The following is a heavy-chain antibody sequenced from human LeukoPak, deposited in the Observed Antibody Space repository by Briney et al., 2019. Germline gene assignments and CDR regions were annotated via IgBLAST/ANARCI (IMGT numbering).Heavy chain of an antibody. V-gene: IGHV1-18*01. J-gene: IGHJ4*02. CDR1: GYTFTSYG. D-gene: IGHD2-2*01. CDR2: ISAYNGNT. CDR3: ASGRTDIVVVPATLRNHYFDY. Sequence: ASVKVSCKASGYTFTSYGISWVRQAPGQGLEWMGWISAYNGNTNYAQKLQGRVTMTTDTSTSTAYMELRSLRSEDTAVYYCASGRTDIVVVPATLRNHYFDYWGQGTLVTVSS.